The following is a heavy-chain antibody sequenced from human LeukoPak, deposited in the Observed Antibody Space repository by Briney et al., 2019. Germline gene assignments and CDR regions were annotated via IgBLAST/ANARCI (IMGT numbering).Heavy chain of an antibody. J-gene: IGHJ6*02. D-gene: IGHD5-18*01. CDR1: GFTFSSYE. Sequence: GGSLRLSCAASGFTFSSYEMNWVRQAPGKGLEWVSYISSSGSTIYYADSVKGRFTISRDNAKNSLYLQMNSLRAEDTAVYCCASSIQLWSYGMDVWGQGTTVTVSS. CDR3: ASSIQLWSYGMDV. CDR2: ISSSGSTI. V-gene: IGHV3-48*03.